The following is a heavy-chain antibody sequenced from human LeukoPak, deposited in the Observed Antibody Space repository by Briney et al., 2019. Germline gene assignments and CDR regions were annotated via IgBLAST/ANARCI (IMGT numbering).Heavy chain of an antibody. CDR1: GYTFTSYG. Sequence: ASVKVSCKASGYTFTSYGISWVRQAPGQGLEWMGWISAYNGNTNYAQKLQGRVTMTTDTSTSTAYMELRSLRSDDTAVYYCARVPFPVVAASPYNWFDPWGQGTLVTVSS. J-gene: IGHJ5*02. CDR3: ARVPFPVVAASPYNWFDP. V-gene: IGHV1-18*01. D-gene: IGHD2-15*01. CDR2: ISAYNGNT.